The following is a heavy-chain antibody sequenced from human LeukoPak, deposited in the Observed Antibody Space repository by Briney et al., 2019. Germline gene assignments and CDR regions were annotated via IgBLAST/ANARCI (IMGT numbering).Heavy chain of an antibody. CDR1: GGSFSGYY. CDR3: ARGSGYGSGPLDY. D-gene: IGHD3-10*01. Sequence: PSETLSLTCAVYGGSFSGYYWSWIPQPPGKGLEWIGEINHSGSTNYNPSLKSRVTISVDTSKNQFSLKLSSVTAADTAVYYCARGSGYGSGPLDYWGQGTLVTVSS. J-gene: IGHJ4*02. CDR2: INHSGST. V-gene: IGHV4-34*01.